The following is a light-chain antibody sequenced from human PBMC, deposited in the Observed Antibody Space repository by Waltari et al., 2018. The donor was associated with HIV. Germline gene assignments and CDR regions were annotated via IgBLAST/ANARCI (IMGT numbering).Light chain of an antibody. J-gene: IGLJ2*01. CDR2: DVN. V-gene: IGLV2-11*01. Sequence: QSALTQPHAVSGSPGQSVTISCTGTSSSIGGYNYVSGYRQFPGNVPSVIIHDVNKGPSGVPDRFSGSKSGNTASLTISGLQTDDEADYYCCSYAGNSDVVFGGGTTLTVL. CDR3: CSYAGNSDVV. CDR1: SSSIGGYNY.